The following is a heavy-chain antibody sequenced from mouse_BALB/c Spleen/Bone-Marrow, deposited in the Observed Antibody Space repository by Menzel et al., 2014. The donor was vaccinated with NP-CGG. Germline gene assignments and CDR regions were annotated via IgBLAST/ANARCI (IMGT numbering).Heavy chain of an antibody. CDR3: ARRVWSRGGDY. V-gene: IGHV5-12-2*01. Sequence: EVKLMESGGGLVQPGGSLKLSCAASGFTFSSYTMSWVRQTPEKRLEWVAYISNGGGSTYYPDTVKGRFTISRDNAKNTLYLQMSSLKSEDTAMYYCARRVWSRGGDYWGQGTSVTASS. CDR1: GFTFSSYT. D-gene: IGHD2-10*02. CDR2: ISNGGGST. J-gene: IGHJ4*01.